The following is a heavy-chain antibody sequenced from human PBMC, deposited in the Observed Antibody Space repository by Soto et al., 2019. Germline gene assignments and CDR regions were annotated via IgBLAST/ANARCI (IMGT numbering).Heavy chain of an antibody. V-gene: IGHV4-39*01. Sequence: SETLSLTCTVSGDSISSSSYYWGWIRQPPGKGLEGIGRIYYSGSTYYNPSLKSRVTISVDTSKNQFSLKLSSVTAADTAVYYCARRVVGATSHWFDPWGQGTLVTVS. CDR1: GDSISSSSYY. CDR2: IYYSGST. J-gene: IGHJ5*02. D-gene: IGHD1-26*01. CDR3: ARRVVGATSHWFDP.